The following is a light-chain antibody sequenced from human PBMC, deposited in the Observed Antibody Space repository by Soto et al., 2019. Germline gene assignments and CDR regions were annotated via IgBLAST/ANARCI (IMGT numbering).Light chain of an antibody. CDR3: CSYAGNSTWV. V-gene: IGLV2-23*01. CDR2: EGS. CDR1: NSDIGSYNL. J-gene: IGLJ3*02. Sequence: QSALTQPASVSGSPGQSITISSTGTNSDIGSYNLVSWYQQHPGRAPKLMIYEGSKRPSGVSNRFSGSKSGNTASLTISGLQAEDEDDYYCCSYAGNSTWVFGGGTKLTVL.